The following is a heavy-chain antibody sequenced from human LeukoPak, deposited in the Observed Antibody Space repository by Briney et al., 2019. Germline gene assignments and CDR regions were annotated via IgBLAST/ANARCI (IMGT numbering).Heavy chain of an antibody. CDR2: ISWNSGSI. Sequence: GGSLRLSCAASGFTFDDYAMHWVRQAPGKGLEWVSGISWNSGSIGYADSVKGRFTISRDNAKNSLYLQMNSLRAEDTALYYCAKDEGGHELRLMTNWGQGTLVTVSS. V-gene: IGHV3-9*01. CDR1: GFTFDDYA. CDR3: AKDEGGHELRLMTN. D-gene: IGHD2-8*01. J-gene: IGHJ4*02.